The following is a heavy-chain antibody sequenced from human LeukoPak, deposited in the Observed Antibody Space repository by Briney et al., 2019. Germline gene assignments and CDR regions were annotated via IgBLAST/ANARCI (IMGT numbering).Heavy chain of an antibody. CDR3: ARRGDYYERGYYFDY. Sequence: KPGGSLRLSCAASGFTFSSYEMNWVRQAPGKGLEWVSSISSSSSYIYYADSVRGRFTISRDNAKNSLYLQMNSLRAEDTAVYYCARRGDYYERGYYFDYWGQGTLVTVSS. J-gene: IGHJ4*02. D-gene: IGHD3-22*01. V-gene: IGHV3-21*03. CDR1: GFTFSSYE. CDR2: ISSSSSYI.